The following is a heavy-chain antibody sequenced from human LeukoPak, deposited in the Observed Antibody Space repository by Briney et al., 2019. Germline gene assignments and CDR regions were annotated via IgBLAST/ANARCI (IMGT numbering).Heavy chain of an antibody. D-gene: IGHD3-16*01. CDR2: IYYTGSA. Sequence: SETLSLTCTVSGAPITRYYWSWIRQPPGKGLEWIGYIYYTGSANYNPSLKSRVSISVDTSKNQFSLRLSSVTAADTAVYYCARGLFGFDYWGQGTLVTVSS. CDR3: ARGLFGFDY. CDR1: GAPITRYY. V-gene: IGHV4-59*08. J-gene: IGHJ4*02.